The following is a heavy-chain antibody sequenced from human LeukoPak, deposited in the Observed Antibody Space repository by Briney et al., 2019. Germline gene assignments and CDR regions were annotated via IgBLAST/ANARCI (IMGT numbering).Heavy chain of an antibody. V-gene: IGHV3-23*01. CDR1: GFTFGSHA. CDR3: GKTTVGYSSGQKPAWPVDY. CDR2: IFGSGGSQ. Sequence: PGGSLRLSCEASGFTFGSHAMCWVRQAPGKGLEWVAGIFGSGGSQHYADPVKGRFTISRDNSRNTVYLQINSLKAEDTAVYYCGKTTVGYSSGQKPAWPVDYWGQGTLVTVSS. D-gene: IGHD5-18*01. J-gene: IGHJ4*02.